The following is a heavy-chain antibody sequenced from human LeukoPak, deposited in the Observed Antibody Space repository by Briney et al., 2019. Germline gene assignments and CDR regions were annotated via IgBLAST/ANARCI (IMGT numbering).Heavy chain of an antibody. CDR1: GGSFSGYY. D-gene: IGHD4-17*01. CDR2: INHSGST. V-gene: IGHV4-34*01. Sequence: PSETLSLTCTVYGGSFSGYYWSWIRQPPGKGLEWIGEINHSGSTNYNPSLKSRVTISVDTSKNQFSLKLSSVTAADTAVYYCARGTMTTVTYYFDYWGQGTLVTVSS. CDR3: ARGTMTTVTYYFDY. J-gene: IGHJ4*02.